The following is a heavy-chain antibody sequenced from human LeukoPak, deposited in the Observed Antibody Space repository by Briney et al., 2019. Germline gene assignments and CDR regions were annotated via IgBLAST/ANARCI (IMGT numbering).Heavy chain of an antibody. J-gene: IGHJ4*02. V-gene: IGHV3-21*01. D-gene: IGHD3-22*01. CDR1: GFTFSSYS. Sequence: PGGSLRLSCAASGFTFSSYSMNWVRQAPGKGLEWVSSISSSSSYIYYADSVKGRFTISRDNAKNSLYLQMNSLRAEDTAVYYCARVLKTYYYDSSGYYGNYWGQGTLVTVPS. CDR3: ARVLKTYYYDSSGYYGNY. CDR2: ISSSSSYI.